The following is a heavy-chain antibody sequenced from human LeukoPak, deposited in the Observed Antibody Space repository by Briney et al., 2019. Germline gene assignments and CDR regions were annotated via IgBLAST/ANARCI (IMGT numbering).Heavy chain of an antibody. V-gene: IGHV1-2*06. CDR2: INPNSGGT. J-gene: IGHJ4*02. CDR3: ARAHRESYCSGGSCYSGIEAYYFDY. Sequence: ASVKVSCKASGYTFTGYYMHWVRQAPGQGLEWMGRINPNSGGTNYAQKFQGRVTMTRDTSTSTVYMELSSLRSEDTAVYYCARAHRESYCSGGSCYSGIEAYYFDYWGQGTLVTVSS. D-gene: IGHD2-15*01. CDR1: GYTFTGYY.